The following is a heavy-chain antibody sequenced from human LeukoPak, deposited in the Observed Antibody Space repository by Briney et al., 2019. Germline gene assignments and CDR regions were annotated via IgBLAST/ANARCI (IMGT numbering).Heavy chain of an antibody. CDR3: ARDANENPNWNRFWSDP. V-gene: IGHV3-21*01. CDR2: FLSSSSYI. D-gene: IGHD1-1*01. Sequence: KSGGSLRLSCAASGFTFSNYNMNWVRQAPGKGLEWVSSFLSSSSYIYYADSVKGRFTISRDNAKNSLYLQMNSLRAEDTAVYYCARDANENPNWNRFWSDPWGQGTLVTVSS. CDR1: GFTFSNYN. J-gene: IGHJ5*02.